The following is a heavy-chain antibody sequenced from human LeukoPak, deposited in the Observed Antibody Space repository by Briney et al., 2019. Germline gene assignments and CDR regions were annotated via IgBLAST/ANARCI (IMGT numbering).Heavy chain of an antibody. CDR3: AREGEGGYDFDY. J-gene: IGHJ4*02. CDR1: GFTFTAYY. V-gene: IGHV1-2*02. CDR2: INPNSGGT. Sequence: ASVRVSCKASGFTFTAYYIHWVRQAPGQGPGCLGWINPNSGGTSLAQKFRGRVTMTRDTAITTAYMELSGLRSDDTAVYYCAREGEGGYDFDYWGQGTLVTVSS. D-gene: IGHD5-12*01.